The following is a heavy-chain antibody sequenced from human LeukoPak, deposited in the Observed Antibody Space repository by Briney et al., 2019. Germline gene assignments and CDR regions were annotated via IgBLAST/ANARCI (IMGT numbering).Heavy chain of an antibody. V-gene: IGHV4-39*01. Sequence: SETLSLTCTVTGGSISSSSYYWGWIRQPPGNGLEGIGRIYYSGTTYYNPSLESRVTISEDTSKNQFSLMLRSVTAADTAVYFCARQASDYFYYYMDVWGKGTTVTVSS. J-gene: IGHJ6*03. CDR3: ARQASDYFYYYMDV. CDR2: IYYSGTT. CDR1: GGSISSSSYY.